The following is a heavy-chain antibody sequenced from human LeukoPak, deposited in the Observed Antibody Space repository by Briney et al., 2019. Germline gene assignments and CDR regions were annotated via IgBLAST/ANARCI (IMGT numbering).Heavy chain of an antibody. CDR3: ARDRWGGELH. D-gene: IGHD1-26*01. CDR2: IYYSGST. CDR1: RGSISSGGYY. V-gene: IGHV4-39*07. Sequence: PSETLSLTCSVSRGSISSGGYYWSWIRQPPGKGLEWIGAIYYSGSTYYNPSFKSRVTISLDTSKNQFSLKLTSVTAADTAVYYCARDRWGGELHWGQGTLVTVSS. J-gene: IGHJ4*02.